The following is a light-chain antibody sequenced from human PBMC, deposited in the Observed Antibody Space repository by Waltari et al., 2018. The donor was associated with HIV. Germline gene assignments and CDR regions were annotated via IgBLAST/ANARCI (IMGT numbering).Light chain of an antibody. V-gene: IGLV2-14*03. CDR2: DVS. J-gene: IGLJ1*01. Sequence: QSALTQPASVSGSPRQSIPISCTGTSSDVGGHNFFSWYQQHPGKAPQLMIYDVSNRPSGISNRFSGSKSGNTASLTISGLQAEDEADYYCSSYTSSSTYIFGTGTKVTVL. CDR3: SSYTSSSTYI. CDR1: SSDVGGHNF.